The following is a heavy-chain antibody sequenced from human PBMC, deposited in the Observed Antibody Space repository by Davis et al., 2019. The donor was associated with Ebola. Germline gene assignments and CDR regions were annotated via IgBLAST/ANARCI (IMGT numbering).Heavy chain of an antibody. J-gene: IGHJ4*02. CDR2: INPDGSFT. D-gene: IGHD1/OR15-1a*01. CDR3: TTLEHVTDYDY. V-gene: IGHV3-74*01. CDR1: GFTFSSYW. Sequence: PGGSLRLSCAASGFTFSSYWMHWVRQAPGKGLVWVSRINPDGSFTDYADSVKGRFSISRDNSKNTLYLQMNLLRPDDTGVYYCTTLEHVTDYDYWGLGTRVIVSS.